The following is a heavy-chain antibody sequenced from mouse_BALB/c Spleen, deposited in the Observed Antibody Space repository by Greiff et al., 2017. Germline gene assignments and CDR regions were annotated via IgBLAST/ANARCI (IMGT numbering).Heavy chain of an antibody. J-gene: IGHJ3*01. CDR2: IRNKANGYTT. D-gene: IGHD6-5*01. CDR1: GFTFTDYY. Sequence: EVKLMESGGGLVQPGGSLRLSCATSGFTFTDYYMSWVRQPPGKALEWLGFIRNKANGYTTEYSASVKGRFTISRDNSQSILYLQMNTLRAEDSATYYCARDLLLFAYWGQGTLVTVSA. CDR3: ARDLLLFAY. V-gene: IGHV7-3*02.